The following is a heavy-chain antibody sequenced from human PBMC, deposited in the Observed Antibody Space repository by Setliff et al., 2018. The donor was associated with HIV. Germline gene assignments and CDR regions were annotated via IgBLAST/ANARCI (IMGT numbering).Heavy chain of an antibody. V-gene: IGHV4-30-4*02. CDR2: ISDSGNT. Sequence: SETLSLTCNVSGDSISSGRYFWTWIRQPPGKGLEWIGYISDSGNTYYNPSLKSRFTISRDNSKNTVYLQMNSLRIDDTGVYYCAIGPRVVATATGSSWGQGTLVTVSS. CDR1: GDSISSGRYF. D-gene: IGHD2-15*01. CDR3: AIGPRVVATATGSS. J-gene: IGHJ5*02.